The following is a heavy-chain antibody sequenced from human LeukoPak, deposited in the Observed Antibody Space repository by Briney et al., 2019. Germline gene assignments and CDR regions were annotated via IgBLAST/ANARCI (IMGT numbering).Heavy chain of an antibody. CDR3: ARGYSTAHYYYYHGMDV. J-gene: IGHJ6*02. D-gene: IGHD4-11*01. CDR2: ISSSGSTI. V-gene: IGHV3-11*01. Sequence: GGSLRLSCAASGFTFSDYYMSWIRQAPGKGLEWVSYISSSGSTIYYADSVKGRFTISRDNAKNSLYLQMNSLRAEDTAVYYCARGYSTAHYYYYHGMDVWGQGTTVTVSS. CDR1: GFTFSDYY.